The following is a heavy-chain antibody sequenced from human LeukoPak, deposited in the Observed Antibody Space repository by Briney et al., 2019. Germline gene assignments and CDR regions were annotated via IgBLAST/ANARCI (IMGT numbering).Heavy chain of an antibody. J-gene: IGHJ5*02. Sequence: GGSLRLSCAASGFTFSSYAMSWVRQAPGKGLEWVSAISGSGGSTYYADSVKGRFTISRDNSKNTLYLQINSLRAEDTAVYYCARDNSGWYTTANWFDPWGRGTLVTVSS. CDR3: ARDNSGWYTTANWFDP. D-gene: IGHD6-19*01. CDR1: GFTFSSYA. CDR2: ISGSGGST. V-gene: IGHV3-23*01.